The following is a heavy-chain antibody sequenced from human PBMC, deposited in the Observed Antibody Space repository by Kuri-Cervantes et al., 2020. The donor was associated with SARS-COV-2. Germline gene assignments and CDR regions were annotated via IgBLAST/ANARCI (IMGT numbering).Heavy chain of an antibody. CDR2: ISYDGSNK. CDR1: GFTFSSYA. D-gene: IGHD6-13*01. J-gene: IGHJ6*03. V-gene: IGHV3-30-3*01. CDR3: ARDPSGQLGNNYYYYYMDV. Sequence: LSLTCAASGFTFSSYAMHWVRQAPGKGLEWVAVISYDGSNKYYADSVKGRFTISRDNSKNTLYLQMNSLRAEDTAVYYCARDPSGQLGNNYYYYYMDVWGKGTTVTVSS.